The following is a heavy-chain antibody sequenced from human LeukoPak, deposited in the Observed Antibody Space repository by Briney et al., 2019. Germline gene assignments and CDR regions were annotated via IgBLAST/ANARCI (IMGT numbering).Heavy chain of an antibody. V-gene: IGHV4-59*01. CDR2: IYYSGST. D-gene: IGHD6-19*01. CDR3: ARMYSSGYDAFDI. CDR1: GGSISSYY. Sequence: SETLSLTGTVSGGSISSYYWSWIRQPPGKGLEWIGYIYYSGSTNYNPSLKSRVTISVDTSKNQFSLKLSSVTAADTAVYYCARMYSSGYDAFDIWGQGTMVTVSS. J-gene: IGHJ3*02.